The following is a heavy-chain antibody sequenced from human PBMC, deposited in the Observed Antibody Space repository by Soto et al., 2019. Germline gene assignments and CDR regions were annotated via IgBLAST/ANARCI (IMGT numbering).Heavy chain of an antibody. D-gene: IGHD2-15*01. J-gene: IGHJ6*03. CDR2: ILFDGSDN. CDR1: GFSFNNYG. CDR3: VKDMGYCSGGSCYWGAYFYYYMDV. Sequence: QVQLVESGGGVVQPGGSLRLSCAASGFSFNNYGMHWVRQAPGKGLEWVAVILFDGSDNWYADSVKGRFTISRDNSKNTRYLHMNSLTAEDTAVYYCVKDMGYCSGGSCYWGAYFYYYMDVWGKGTTVTVSS. V-gene: IGHV3-30*18.